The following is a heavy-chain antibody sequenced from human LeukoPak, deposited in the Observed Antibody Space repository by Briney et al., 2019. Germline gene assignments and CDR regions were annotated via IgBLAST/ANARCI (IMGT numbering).Heavy chain of an antibody. D-gene: IGHD6-6*01. CDR3: ARIYSSSSPYDY. J-gene: IGHJ4*02. CDR1: GGSISSYY. V-gene: IGHV4-4*09. CDR2: IYTSGST. Sequence: SETLYLTCTVSGGSISSYYWSWIRQPPGKGLEWIGYIYTSGSTNYNPSLKSRVTISVDTSKNQFSLKLSSVTAADTAVYYCARIYSSSSPYDYWGQGTLVTVSS.